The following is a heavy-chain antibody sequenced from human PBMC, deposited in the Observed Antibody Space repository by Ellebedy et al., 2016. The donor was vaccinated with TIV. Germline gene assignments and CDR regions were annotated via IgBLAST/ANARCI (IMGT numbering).Heavy chain of an antibody. J-gene: IGHJ5*02. Sequence: ASVKVSCXASGYTFTSYGISWVRQAPGQGLEWMGWISAYNGNTNYAQKLQGRVTMTTDTSTSTAYMELRSLRSDDTAVYYCARVSVRKFGELLPLNWFDPWGQGTLVTVSS. V-gene: IGHV1-18*01. CDR3: ARVSVRKFGELLPLNWFDP. D-gene: IGHD3-10*01. CDR2: ISAYNGNT. CDR1: GYTFTSYG.